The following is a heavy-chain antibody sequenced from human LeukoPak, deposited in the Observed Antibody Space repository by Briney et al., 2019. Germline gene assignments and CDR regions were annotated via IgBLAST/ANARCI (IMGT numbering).Heavy chain of an antibody. CDR3: ARHRSTYFDY. J-gene: IGHJ4*02. D-gene: IGHD2-2*01. Sequence: SETLSLTCTVSGGSISSYYWSWIRQPPGKGLEWIGYIYYSGSTNYNPSLKSRVTISVDTSKNQSSLKLSSVTAADTAVYYCARHRSTYFDYWGQGSLVTVSS. CDR2: IYYSGST. CDR1: GGSISSYY. V-gene: IGHV4-59*08.